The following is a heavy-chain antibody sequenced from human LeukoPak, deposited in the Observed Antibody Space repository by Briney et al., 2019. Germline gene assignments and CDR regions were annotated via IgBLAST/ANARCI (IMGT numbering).Heavy chain of an antibody. CDR2: IYTSGST. Sequence: ASETLSLTCTVSGGSISSYYWSWIRQPAGKGLEWIGRIYTSGSTNYNPSLKSRVTMSVDKSKNQFSLKLSSVTAADTAVYYCARDTEGFYYDSSGYYYWAEYFQHWGQGTLVTVSS. V-gene: IGHV4-4*07. CDR1: GGSISSYY. CDR3: ARDTEGFYYDSSGYYYWAEYFQH. J-gene: IGHJ1*01. D-gene: IGHD3-22*01.